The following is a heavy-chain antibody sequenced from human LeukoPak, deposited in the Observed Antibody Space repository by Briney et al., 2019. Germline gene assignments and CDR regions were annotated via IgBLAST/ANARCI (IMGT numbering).Heavy chain of an antibody. CDR3: AKDQRGEMSSTTSPGEDY. CDR2: ISGSGGST. Sequence: GGSLRLSCAASGFTFSSYAISWVRQALGKGLEWVSAISGSGGSTYYADSVKGRFTISRDNSKNTLYLQMNSLRAEDTAVYYCAKDQRGEMSSTTSPGEDYWGQGTLVTVSS. D-gene: IGHD2-2*01. CDR1: GFTFSSYA. J-gene: IGHJ4*02. V-gene: IGHV3-23*01.